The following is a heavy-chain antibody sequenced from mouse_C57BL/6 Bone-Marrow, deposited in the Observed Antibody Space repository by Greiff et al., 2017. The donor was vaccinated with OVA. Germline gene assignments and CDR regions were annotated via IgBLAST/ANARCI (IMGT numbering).Heavy chain of an antibody. D-gene: IGHD1-1*01. J-gene: IGHJ3*01. Sequence: EVMLVESGGGLVKPGGSLKLSCAASGFTFSSYPMSWVRQTPEKRLEWVATISDGGSYTYYPDNVKGRFTISRDNAKNNLYLQMSHLKSEDTAMYYCARGLLRYWGQGTLVTVSA. CDR3: ARGLLRY. CDR1: GFTFSSYP. V-gene: IGHV5-4*03. CDR2: ISDGGSYT.